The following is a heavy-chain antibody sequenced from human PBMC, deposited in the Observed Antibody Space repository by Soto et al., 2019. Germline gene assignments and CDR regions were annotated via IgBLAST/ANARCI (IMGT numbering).Heavy chain of an antibody. CDR2: ISGSGGST. Sequence: PGGSLRLSCAASGFTFSSSDISWARQAPGKGLEWVSAISGSGGSTYYADSVKGRFTISRDNSKNTLYLQMNSLRAEDTAVYYCAKIDRYYYDSSRYYFADAFDIWGQGTMVTVSS. D-gene: IGHD3-22*01. CDR3: AKIDRYYYDSSRYYFADAFDI. J-gene: IGHJ3*02. V-gene: IGHV3-23*01. CDR1: GFTFSSSD.